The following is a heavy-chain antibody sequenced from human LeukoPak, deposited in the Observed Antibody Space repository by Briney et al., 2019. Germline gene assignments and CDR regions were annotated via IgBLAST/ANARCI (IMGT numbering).Heavy chain of an antibody. J-gene: IGHJ4*02. Sequence: GASVKVSCKASGYPFISTGINWLRQAPGHGLEWMGWISPYNGNTNFAQQFQSRLTLTTDTSSRTSFMELRSLRYEDTATYYCARDHGGFWSGSAGFWGQGTLLTVSS. CDR3: ARDHGGFWSGSAGF. V-gene: IGHV1-18*01. CDR2: ISPYNGNT. D-gene: IGHD3-3*01. CDR1: GYPFISTG.